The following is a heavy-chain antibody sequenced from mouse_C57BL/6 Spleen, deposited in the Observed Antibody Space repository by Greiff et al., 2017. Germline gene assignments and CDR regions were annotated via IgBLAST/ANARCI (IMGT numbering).Heavy chain of an antibody. Sequence: VQLQQSGPELVKPGASVKISCKASGYAFSSSWMNWVKQRPGKGLEWIGRIYPGDGDTNYNGKFKGKATLTADKSSSTAYMQLSSLTSEDSAVXFCAGGLITTVVAPWYFDVWGTGTTVTVSS. CDR1: GYAFSSSW. V-gene: IGHV1-82*01. CDR3: AGGLITTVVAPWYFDV. D-gene: IGHD1-1*01. CDR2: IYPGDGDT. J-gene: IGHJ1*03.